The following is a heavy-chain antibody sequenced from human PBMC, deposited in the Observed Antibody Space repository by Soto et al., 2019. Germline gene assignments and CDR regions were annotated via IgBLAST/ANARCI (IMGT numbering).Heavy chain of an antibody. CDR1: GGSISSSSYY. CDR3: ARHIYSRPFAPFDY. J-gene: IGHJ4*02. CDR2: IYYSGST. D-gene: IGHD6-13*01. V-gene: IGHV4-39*01. Sequence: QLQLQESGPGLVKPSETLSLTCTVSGGSISSSSYYWGWIRQPPGKGLEWIGSIYYSGSTYYNPSLKSRVTISVDTSKNQFSLKLSSVTAADTAVYYCARHIYSRPFAPFDYWGQGTLVTVSS.